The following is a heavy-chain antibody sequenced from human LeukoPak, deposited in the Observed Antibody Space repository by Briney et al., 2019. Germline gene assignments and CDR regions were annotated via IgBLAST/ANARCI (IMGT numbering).Heavy chain of an antibody. J-gene: IGHJ4*02. CDR2: INPSGGST. Sequence: ASVKVSCKASGYTFTSYYMHWVRQAPGQGLEWMGIINPSGGSTSYAQKFQGRVTMTRDTSTSTVYMELSSLRSEDTAVYYCARDAIYYDILTGYYLPTTYYFDYWGQGTLVTVSS. D-gene: IGHD3-9*01. V-gene: IGHV1-46*01. CDR3: ARDAIYYDILTGYYLPTTYYFDY. CDR1: GYTFTSYY.